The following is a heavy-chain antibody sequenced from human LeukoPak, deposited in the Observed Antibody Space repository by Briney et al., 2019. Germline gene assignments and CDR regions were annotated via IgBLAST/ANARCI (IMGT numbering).Heavy chain of an antibody. Sequence: GGSLRLSCAASGFTFSSYGMHWVRQAPGKGLEWVAFIRYDGSNKYYADSVKGRFTISRDNSKNTLYLQMNSLRAEDTAVYYCAKGGSDWLLRDDAFDIWGQGTMDTVSS. J-gene: IGHJ3*02. CDR1: GFTFSSYG. CDR3: AKGGSDWLLRDDAFDI. CDR2: IRYDGSNK. V-gene: IGHV3-30*02. D-gene: IGHD3-9*01.